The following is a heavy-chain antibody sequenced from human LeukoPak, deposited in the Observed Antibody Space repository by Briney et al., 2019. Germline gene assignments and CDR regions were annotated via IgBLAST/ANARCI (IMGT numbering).Heavy chain of an antibody. CDR3: ARDGSVYGDQWGLVY. CDR2: ISYDGSNK. V-gene: IGHV3-30*14. D-gene: IGHD5/OR15-5a*01. J-gene: IGHJ4*02. CDR1: GLTFSSYA. Sequence: GGSLRLSCAASGLTFSSYAMHWVRQAPGKGLEWVAVISYDGSNKYYADSVKGRFTISRDDSKNTVYLQMNSLRAEDTAVYYCARDGSVYGDQWGLVYWGQGTLVTVSS.